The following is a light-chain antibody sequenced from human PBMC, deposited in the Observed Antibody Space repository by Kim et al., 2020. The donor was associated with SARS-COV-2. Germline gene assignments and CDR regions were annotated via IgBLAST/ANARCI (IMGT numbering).Light chain of an antibody. J-gene: IGKJ2*01. CDR3: QQYYSSYT. V-gene: IGKV1-8*01. Sequence: SASTGDRVTITCRASQGISSYLAWYQQKPGKAPKLLIYAASTLQSGVPSRFSGSGSGTDFTLTISCLQSEDFATYYCQQYYSSYTFGQGTKLEI. CDR1: QGISSY. CDR2: AAS.